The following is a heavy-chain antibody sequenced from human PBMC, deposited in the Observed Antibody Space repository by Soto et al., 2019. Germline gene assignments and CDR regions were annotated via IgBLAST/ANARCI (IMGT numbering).Heavy chain of an antibody. CDR1: GFTFSSYA. Sequence: GGSLRLSCAASGFTFSSYAMSWVRQAPGKGLEWVSAISGSGGSTYYADSVKGRFTISRDNSKNPLYLQMNSLRAEDTAVYYCAKALRAHYDYGDYVVYYYYGMDVWGQGTTVTVSS. CDR2: ISGSGGST. J-gene: IGHJ6*02. D-gene: IGHD4-17*01. V-gene: IGHV3-23*01. CDR3: AKALRAHYDYGDYVVYYYYGMDV.